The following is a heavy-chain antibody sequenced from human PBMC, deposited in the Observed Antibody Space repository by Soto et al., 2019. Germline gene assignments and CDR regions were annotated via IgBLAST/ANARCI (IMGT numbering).Heavy chain of an antibody. CDR1: GGSISSGGYF. D-gene: IGHD5-12*01. J-gene: IGHJ4*02. CDR2: IYYSGST. Sequence: LSLTCTVSGGSISSGGYFWSWIRQHPGKGLEWIGYIYYSGSTYYNPSLKSRVTISVDTSKNQFSLKLSSVTAADTAVYYCARGPAPRWLQWVYFDYWGQGTLVTVSS. CDR3: ARGPAPRWLQWVYFDY. V-gene: IGHV4-31*03.